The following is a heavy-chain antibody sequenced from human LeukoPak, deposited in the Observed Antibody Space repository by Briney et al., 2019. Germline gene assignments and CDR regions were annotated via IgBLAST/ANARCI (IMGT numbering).Heavy chain of an antibody. Sequence: GGSLRLSCAASGFTFSSYGMHWVRQAPGKGLEWVSSISRSSSYIYYADSVKGRFTISRDNAMNSLDLQMNSLRAEDTAVYYCARGREGIAARWWVEEPRWYFFDPWGQGTLVTVSS. J-gene: IGHJ5*02. CDR2: ISRSSSYI. V-gene: IGHV3-21*01. CDR3: ARGREGIAARWWVEEPRWYFFDP. CDR1: GFTFSSYG. D-gene: IGHD6-6*01.